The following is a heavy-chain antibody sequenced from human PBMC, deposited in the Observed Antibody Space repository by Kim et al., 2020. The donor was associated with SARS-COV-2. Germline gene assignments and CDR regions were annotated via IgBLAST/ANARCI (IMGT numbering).Heavy chain of an antibody. D-gene: IGHD2-21*01. J-gene: IGHJ4*02. CDR3: ARGTIVVVGGNGCDS. CDR1: GDSISSSASY. Sequence: SETLSLTCTVSGDSISSSASYWGWIRQPPGKGLEWIGTIYFGGSTYYNPSVKSRVTISIDTSKNHFSLTLSSLTAAATAVYYWARGTIVVVGGNGCDSWGQGTLVTVSS. V-gene: IGHV4-39*07. CDR2: IYFGGST.